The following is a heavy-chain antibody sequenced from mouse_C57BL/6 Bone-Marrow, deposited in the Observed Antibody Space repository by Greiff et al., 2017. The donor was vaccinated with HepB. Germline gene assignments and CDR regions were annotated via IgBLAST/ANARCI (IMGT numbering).Heavy chain of an antibody. D-gene: IGHD2-5*01. Sequence: VQLQQSGPELVKPGASVKISCKASGYTFTDYYMNWVKQSHGKSLEWIGDINPNNGGTSYNQKFKGKATLTVDKSSSTAYMELRSLTSEDSAVYYCAREEYGSNYGYWGQGTTLTVSS. CDR3: AREEYGSNYGY. V-gene: IGHV1-26*01. J-gene: IGHJ2*01. CDR1: GYTFTDYY. CDR2: INPNNGGT.